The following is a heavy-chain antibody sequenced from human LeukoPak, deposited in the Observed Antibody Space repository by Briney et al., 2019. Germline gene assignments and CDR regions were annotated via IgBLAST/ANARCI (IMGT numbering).Heavy chain of an antibody. CDR2: IWYDGSNK. Sequence: GGSLRLSCAASGFTFSSYGMHWVRQAPGKGLEWVAVIWYDGSNKYYADSVKGRFTISRDNSKNTLYLQMNSLRAEDTAVYYCARDPNGDYIGAFDIRGQGTMVTVSS. J-gene: IGHJ3*02. CDR3: ARDPNGDYIGAFDI. D-gene: IGHD4-17*01. V-gene: IGHV3-33*01. CDR1: GFTFSSYG.